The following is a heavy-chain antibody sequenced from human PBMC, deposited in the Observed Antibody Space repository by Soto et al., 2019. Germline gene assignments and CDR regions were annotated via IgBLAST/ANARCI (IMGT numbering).Heavy chain of an antibody. D-gene: IGHD2-2*01. Sequence: PGGSLRLSCAASGFTFSSYGMHWVRQAPGKGLDWVAVIWYDGSNKYYADSVKGRFTISRDNSKNTLYLQMNSLRAEDTAVYYCARVGYCSSTSCYLYYGMDVWGQGTTVTVSS. CDR1: GFTFSSYG. CDR3: ARVGYCSSTSCYLYYGMDV. V-gene: IGHV3-33*01. J-gene: IGHJ6*02. CDR2: IWYDGSNK.